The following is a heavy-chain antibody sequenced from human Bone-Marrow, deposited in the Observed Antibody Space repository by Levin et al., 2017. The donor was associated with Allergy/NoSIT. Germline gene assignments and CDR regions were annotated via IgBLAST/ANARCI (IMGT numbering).Heavy chain of an antibody. CDR1: GDTFSRHT. J-gene: IGHJ3*02. Sequence: SVKVSCQASGDTFSRHTFSWVRQAPGQRLEWMARIFPLVGITNYAQKFQGRVTLTADKSTRTVYMDLSNLRSDDTAVYYCARRKVETTAVLFFGAFDIWGQGTMVTVSS. V-gene: IGHV1-69*02. CDR2: IFPLVGIT. D-gene: IGHD1-1*01. CDR3: ARRKVETTAVLFFGAFDI.